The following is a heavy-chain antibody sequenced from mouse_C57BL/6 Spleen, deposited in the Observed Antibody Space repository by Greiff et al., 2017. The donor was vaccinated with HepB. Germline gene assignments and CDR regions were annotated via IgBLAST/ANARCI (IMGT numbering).Heavy chain of an antibody. J-gene: IGHJ3*01. CDR3: ARGEGYYYGSSYVWFAY. V-gene: IGHV2-9-1*01. D-gene: IGHD1-1*01. CDR2: IWTGGGT. Sequence: VQLVESGPGLVAPSQSLSITCTVSGFSLTSYAISWVRQPPGKGLEWLGVIWTGGGTNYNSALKSRLSISKDNSKSQVFLKMNSLQTDDTARYYCARGEGYYYGSSYVWFAYWGQGTLVTVSA. CDR1: GFSLTSYA.